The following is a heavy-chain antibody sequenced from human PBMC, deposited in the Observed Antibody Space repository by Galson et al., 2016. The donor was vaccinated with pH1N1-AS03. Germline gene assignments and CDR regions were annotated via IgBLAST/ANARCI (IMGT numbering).Heavy chain of an antibody. Sequence: SLRLSCAASGFTFSSSNMNWVRQAPGKRLEWVSYISSSSSTIYYVDSVKGRFTISRDNAKSSLYLQMHSLRAEDTAVYYCARTHHGDYAYYGMDVWGQGTTVTVSS. CDR1: GFTFSSSN. CDR3: ARTHHGDYAYYGMDV. V-gene: IGHV3-48*01. J-gene: IGHJ6*02. CDR2: ISSSSSTI. D-gene: IGHD4-17*01.